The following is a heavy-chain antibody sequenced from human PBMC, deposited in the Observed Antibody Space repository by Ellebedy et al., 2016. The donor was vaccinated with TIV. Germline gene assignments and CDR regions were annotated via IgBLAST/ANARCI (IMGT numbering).Heavy chain of an antibody. D-gene: IGHD7-27*01. CDR1: GFTFSTYS. CDR2: ISHSSITI. J-gene: IGHJ3*02. CDR3: ARDMAWGNERVIDAFDI. Sequence: GGSLRLSCAASGFTFSTYSMNWVRQAPGKGLEWVSYISHSSITIYFADSVRGRFTISRDNAKKSLYLQLDSLGVEDTAVYFCARDMAWGNERVIDAFDIWGHGTLVTVSS. V-gene: IGHV3-48*04.